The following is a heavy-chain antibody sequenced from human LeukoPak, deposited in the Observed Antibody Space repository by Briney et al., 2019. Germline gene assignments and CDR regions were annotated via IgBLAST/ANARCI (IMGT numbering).Heavy chain of an antibody. CDR1: GFTFSSYA. D-gene: IGHD2-21*02. V-gene: IGHV3-21*01. CDR2: ISTSSGYI. CDR3: ARPHSTYCGGDCYYDY. Sequence: KSGGSLRLSCAASGFTFSSYAMSWVRQAPGKGLQWVSSISTSSGYIYYADSVKGRFTISRDDAKNSLYLQMNSLRAEDAAVYYCARPHSTYCGGDCYYDYWGQGTLVTVSS. J-gene: IGHJ4*02.